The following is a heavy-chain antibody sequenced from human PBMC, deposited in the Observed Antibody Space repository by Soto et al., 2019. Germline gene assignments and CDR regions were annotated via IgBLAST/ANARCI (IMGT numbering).Heavy chain of an antibody. CDR1: GFPFSIYG. J-gene: IGHJ6*02. V-gene: IGHV3-33*01. CDR3: ERDHSGGNGADYYYGMDV. CDR2: IWYDGSNK. Sequence: PGGSLRLACAAYGFPFSIYGMHLVRQSPGKGLEWVAFIWYDGSNKYYADSVKGRFTISRDNSKNTLYLQMNSLRAEETAVYYCERDHSGGNGADYYYGMDVWGQGTTVTVSS. D-gene: IGHD2-21*01.